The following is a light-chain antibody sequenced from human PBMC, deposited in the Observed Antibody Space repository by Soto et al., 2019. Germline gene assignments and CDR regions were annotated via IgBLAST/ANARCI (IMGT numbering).Light chain of an antibody. Sequence: QSVLTQPASVSGSPGQSITISCTGTSSDVGGYDYVSWYQHHPGKAPKLMIYDVSNRPSGVSNRFSGSKSGNTASLTIPGLQAEDEADYYCSSYTSSSLYVFGTETKVTVL. J-gene: IGLJ1*01. CDR3: SSYTSSSLYV. V-gene: IGLV2-14*03. CDR1: SSDVGGYDY. CDR2: DVS.